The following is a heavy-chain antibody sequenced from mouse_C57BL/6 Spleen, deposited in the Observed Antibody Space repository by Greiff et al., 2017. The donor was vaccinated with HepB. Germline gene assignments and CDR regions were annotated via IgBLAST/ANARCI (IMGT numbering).Heavy chain of an antibody. D-gene: IGHD4-1*01. CDR1: GFSLTSYA. CDR3: ARNPLTGTDYAMDY. CDR2: IWTGGGT. Sequence: VKLMESGPGLVAPSQSLSITCTVSGFSLTSYAISWVRQPPGKGLEWLGVIWTGGGTNYNSALKSRLSISKDNSKSQVFLKMNSLQTDDTARYYCARNPLTGTDYAMDYWGQGTSVTVSS. V-gene: IGHV2-9-1*01. J-gene: IGHJ4*01.